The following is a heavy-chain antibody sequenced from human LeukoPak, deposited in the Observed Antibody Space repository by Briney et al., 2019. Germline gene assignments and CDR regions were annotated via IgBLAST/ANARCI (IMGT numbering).Heavy chain of an antibody. J-gene: IGHJ4*02. V-gene: IGHV3-30-3*01. Sequence: PGGSLRLSCAASGFTFSNYVMYWVRQAPGKRLEWVAVISYDGSNKYYADSVKGRFTISRDNSKNTLYLQMNSLRAEDTAVYYCAREDSSGYYYGYWGQGTLVTVSS. CDR3: AREDSSGYYYGY. CDR2: ISYDGSNK. D-gene: IGHD3-22*01. CDR1: GFTFSNYV.